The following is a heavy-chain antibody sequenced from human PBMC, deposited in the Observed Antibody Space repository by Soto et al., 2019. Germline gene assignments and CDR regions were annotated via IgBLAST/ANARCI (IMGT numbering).Heavy chain of an antibody. V-gene: IGHV1-3*01. Sequence: SVKVSCKASGYTCTIYAMHCVLQSPLQRLDGMGWINAGNGNTKYSQKFQGRVTITRDTSASTAYMELSSLRSEDTAVYYCASAFAGTTRRDAFDIWGQGTMVTVSS. J-gene: IGHJ3*02. CDR2: INAGNGNT. CDR3: ASAFAGTTRRDAFDI. CDR1: GYTCTIYA. D-gene: IGHD1-1*01.